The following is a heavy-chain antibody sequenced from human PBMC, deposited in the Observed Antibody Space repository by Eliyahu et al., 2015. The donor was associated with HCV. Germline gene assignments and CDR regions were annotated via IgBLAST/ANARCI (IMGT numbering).Heavy chain of an antibody. CDR1: GFTFSDYY. V-gene: IGHV3-11*05. CDR2: ISGSSSYT. D-gene: IGHD3-22*01. Sequence: QVQLVDSGGGLVKPGGSLXLSCEASGFTFSDYYXGWVRQAPGKGXEWVSYISGSSSYTNYADSVKGRFTISRDNAKNSLSLQMNSLRVEDTAVYYCVREGYYKPLDFWGQGTLVTVSS. CDR3: VREGYYKPLDF. J-gene: IGHJ4*02.